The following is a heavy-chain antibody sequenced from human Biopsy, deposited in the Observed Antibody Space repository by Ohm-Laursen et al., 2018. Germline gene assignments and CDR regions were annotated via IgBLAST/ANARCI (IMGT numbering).Heavy chain of an antibody. CDR2: ISGGGGDP. CDR3: AKVGGRSYGDYVYFDY. D-gene: IGHD4-17*01. Sequence: SLRLSCVASGFLFDTFGMSWVRQAPGKGLEWVSTISGGGGDPYYAKSMKGRFTISKDKSENTLYLQMNRVRAEDTAVYYCAKVGGRSYGDYVYFDYWGQGSLVTVSS. V-gene: IGHV3-23*01. J-gene: IGHJ4*02. CDR1: GFLFDTFG.